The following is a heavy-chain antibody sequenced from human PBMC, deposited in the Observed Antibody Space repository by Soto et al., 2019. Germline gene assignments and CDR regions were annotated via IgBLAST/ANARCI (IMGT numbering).Heavy chain of an antibody. Sequence: QLQLQESGPGLVKPSETLSLTCIVCGGSISSPHYWGWIRQPPGKGLEWIGSVFYSGSTYYNPPRKSRVTISVDTSKNQFSLKLSSVTAADTAVYYCARHYNTGAFFDYWGQGTLVTVSS. CDR3: ARHYNTGAFFDY. D-gene: IGHD1-20*01. CDR2: VFYSGST. J-gene: IGHJ4*02. CDR1: GGSISSPHY. V-gene: IGHV4-39*01.